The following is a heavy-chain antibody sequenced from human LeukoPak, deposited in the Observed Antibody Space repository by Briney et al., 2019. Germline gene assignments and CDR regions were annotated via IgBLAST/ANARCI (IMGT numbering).Heavy chain of an antibody. V-gene: IGHV4-4*07. CDR1: GGSISGYY. Sequence: SETLSLTCTVSGGSISGYYWSWIRQFAGKGLGWIGRIYTSGSTNYNPSLKSRVTMSVDTSKNQVSLQLNSVTPEDTAVYYCVRLIGNSWLDYWGQGTLVTVSS. J-gene: IGHJ4*02. CDR2: IYTSGST. D-gene: IGHD6-13*01. CDR3: VRLIGNSWLDY.